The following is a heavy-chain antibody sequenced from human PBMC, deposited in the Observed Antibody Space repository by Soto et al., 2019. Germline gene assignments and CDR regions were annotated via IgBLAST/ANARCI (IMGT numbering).Heavy chain of an antibody. CDR3: ARESIAAAGTPFDY. J-gene: IGHJ4*02. V-gene: IGHV4-31*03. D-gene: IGHD6-13*01. Sequence: QVQLQESGPGLVKPSQTLSLTCTVSGGSISSGGYYWSWIRQHPGKGLEWIGYIYYSGSTYYNPSLNRRVTISVETSKNQFSLNLRSVTAADTAVYYCARESIAAAGTPFDYWGQGTLVTVSS. CDR1: GGSISSGGYY. CDR2: IYYSGST.